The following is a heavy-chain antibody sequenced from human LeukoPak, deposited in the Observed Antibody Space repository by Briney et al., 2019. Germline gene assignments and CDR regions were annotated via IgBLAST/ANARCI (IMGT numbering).Heavy chain of an antibody. D-gene: IGHD3-10*01. CDR3: AKGSGSGTHLPSARFDY. CDR1: GFTFSSYA. V-gene: IGHV3-23*01. CDR2: ISGGGIGT. J-gene: IGHJ4*02. Sequence: GGSLRLSRAASGFTFSSYAMSWVRQAPGKGLEWVAGISGGGIGTYYADSVKGRFTISRDNSKNTIYVQMNSLRDDDTAVYFCAKGSGSGTHLPSARFDYWGQGILVTVSS.